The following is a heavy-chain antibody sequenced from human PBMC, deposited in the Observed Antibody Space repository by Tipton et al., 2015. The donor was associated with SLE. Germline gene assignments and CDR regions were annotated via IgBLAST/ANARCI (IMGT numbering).Heavy chain of an antibody. CDR2: VYYTGRS. CDR3: ARGYGYSFERGYFDL. J-gene: IGHJ2*01. V-gene: IGHV4-59*08. CDR1: GGPISGHY. D-gene: IGHD5-18*01. Sequence: GLVKPSETLSLTCTVSGGPISGHYWSWIRQPPGKGLEWIGYVYYTGRSDHNPSLKSRVTISVDTSKNQVSLKLNSVTAADTAVYYCARGYGYSFERGYFDLWGRGTLVTVSS.